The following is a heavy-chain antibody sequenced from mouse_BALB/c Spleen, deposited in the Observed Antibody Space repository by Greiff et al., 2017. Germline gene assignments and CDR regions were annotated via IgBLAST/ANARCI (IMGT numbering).Heavy chain of an antibody. CDR1: GFTFSSYA. D-gene: IGHD1-1*01. Sequence: EVKLMESGGGLVKPGGSLKLSCAASGFTFSSYAMSWVRQTPEKRLEWVASISSGGSTYYPDSVKGRFTISRDNARNTLYLEMSSLRSEDTAMYYCARDYYGSSYWYFDVWGAGTTVTVSS. J-gene: IGHJ1*01. CDR3: ARDYYGSSYWYFDV. CDR2: ISSGGST. V-gene: IGHV5-6-5*01.